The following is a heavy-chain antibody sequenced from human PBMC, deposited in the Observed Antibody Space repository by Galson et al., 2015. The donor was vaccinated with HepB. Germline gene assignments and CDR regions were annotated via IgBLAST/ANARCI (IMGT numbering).Heavy chain of an antibody. D-gene: IGHD3-9*01. CDR1: GFTFSNAW. V-gene: IGHV3-15*01. Sequence: SLRLSCAASGFTFSNAWMSWVRQAPGKGLEWVGRIKSKTDGGTTDYAAPVKGRFTISRDDSKNTLYLQMNSLKTKDTAVYYCTTPYYDILTGYYLIDYWGQGTLVTVSS. CDR3: TTPYYDILTGYYLIDY. CDR2: IKSKTDGGTT. J-gene: IGHJ4*02.